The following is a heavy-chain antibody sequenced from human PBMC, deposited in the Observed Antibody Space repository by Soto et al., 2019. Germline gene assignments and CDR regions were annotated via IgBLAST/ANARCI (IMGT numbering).Heavy chain of an antibody. CDR2: INPNSGGT. D-gene: IGHD2-2*02. CDR1: GYTFTGYY. Sequence: ASVKVSCKASGYTFTGYYMHWVRQAPGQGLEWMGWINPNSGGTNYAQKFQGWVTMTRDTSISTAYMELSRLRSDDTAVYYCARDYVRYCSSTSCYTPSYYYYGMDVWGQGTTVTVSS. J-gene: IGHJ6*02. V-gene: IGHV1-2*04. CDR3: ARDYVRYCSSTSCYTPSYYYYGMDV.